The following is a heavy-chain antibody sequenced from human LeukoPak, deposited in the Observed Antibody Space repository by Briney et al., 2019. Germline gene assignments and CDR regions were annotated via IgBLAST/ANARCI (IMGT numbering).Heavy chain of an antibody. CDR3: AREVRTGIGATDY. Sequence: GSVTVSCKASGYSFSNYYVHWIRQAPGQGLEGVGIMAPRDDGAHYAQKFQGRVTMTRDTSTSTLYMELSSLRPEDTAVYYCAREVRTGIGATDYWGQGTLVTVSS. CDR1: GYSFSNYY. CDR2: MAPRDDGA. V-gene: IGHV1-46*01. D-gene: IGHD1-26*01. J-gene: IGHJ4*02.